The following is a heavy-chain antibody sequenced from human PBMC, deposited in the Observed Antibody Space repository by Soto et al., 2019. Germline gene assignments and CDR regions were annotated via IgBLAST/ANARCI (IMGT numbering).Heavy chain of an antibody. CDR2: IWYDGSNK. Sequence: GGSLRLSCAASGFTFSSYGMHWVRQAPGKGLEWVAVIWYDGSNKYYADSVKGRFTISRDNSKNTLYLQMNSLRAEDTAVYYCARDHFSGFWGTRLSDWYFDLWGRGTLVTVSS. V-gene: IGHV3-33*01. CDR3: ARDHFSGFWGTRLSDWYFDL. D-gene: IGHD1-7*01. CDR1: GFTFSSYG. J-gene: IGHJ2*01.